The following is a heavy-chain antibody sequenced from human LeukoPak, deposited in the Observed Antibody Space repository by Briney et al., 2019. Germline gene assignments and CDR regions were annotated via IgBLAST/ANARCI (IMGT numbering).Heavy chain of an antibody. CDR2: MNPNSGNT. Sequence: ASVKVSCKASGYTFTSYDINWVRQATGQGLEWMGWMNPNSGNTGYAQKFQGRVTMTRNTSISTAYMELSSLRSEDTAVYYCARVQQLVPWLHYYYYGMDVWGQGTTVTVSS. J-gene: IGHJ6*02. CDR1: GYTFTSYD. CDR3: ARVQQLVPWLHYYYYGMDV. D-gene: IGHD6-13*01. V-gene: IGHV1-8*01.